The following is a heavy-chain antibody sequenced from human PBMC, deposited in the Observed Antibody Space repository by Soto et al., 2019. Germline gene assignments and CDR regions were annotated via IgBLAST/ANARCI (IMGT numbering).Heavy chain of an antibody. Sequence: ASVKVSCKSSGYPFTHYGITWIRQAPGQGLEWMGWISPFNGNTNYGQTLQGRVTLTTDTSTSTVYMELRNLRSDDTAVYYCARGVAGPLHWFDPWGQGTLVTVSS. CDR1: GYPFTHYG. D-gene: IGHD6-19*01. V-gene: IGHV1-18*01. CDR3: ARGVAGPLHWFDP. J-gene: IGHJ5*02. CDR2: ISPFNGNT.